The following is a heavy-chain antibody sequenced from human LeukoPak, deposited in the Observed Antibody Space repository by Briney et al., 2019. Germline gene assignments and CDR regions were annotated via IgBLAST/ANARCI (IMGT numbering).Heavy chain of an antibody. CDR2: IWYDGNYK. V-gene: IGHV3-33*01. D-gene: IGHD3-22*01. CDR3: ARNYYDSSGYQEATFNY. CDR1: GFTFSNYG. J-gene: IGHJ4*02. Sequence: GGSLRLSCAASGFTFSNYGMHWVRPAPGKGLEWVAGIWYDGNYKYYADSVKGRFTISRDNSKNTLFLQMDSLRAEDTAVYYCARNYYDSSGYQEATFNYWGQGTLVTVSS.